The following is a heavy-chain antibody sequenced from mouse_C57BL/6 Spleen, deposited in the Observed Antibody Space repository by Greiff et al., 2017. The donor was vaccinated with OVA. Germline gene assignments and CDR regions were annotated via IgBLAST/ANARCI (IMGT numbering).Heavy chain of an antibody. D-gene: IGHD1-1*01. CDR3: AREGYYGSRYYFDY. V-gene: IGHV5-17*01. CDR1: GFTFSDYG. Sequence: EVKLQESGGGLVKPGGSLKLSCAASGFTFSDYGMHWVRQAPEKGLEWVAYISSGSSTIYYADTVKGRFTISRDNAKNTLFLQMTSLRSEDTAMYYCAREGYYGSRYYFDYWGQGTTLTVSS. J-gene: IGHJ2*01. CDR2: ISSGSSTI.